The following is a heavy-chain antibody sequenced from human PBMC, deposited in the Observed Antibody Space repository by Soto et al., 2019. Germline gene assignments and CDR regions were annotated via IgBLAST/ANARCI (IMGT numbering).Heavy chain of an antibody. CDR1: GFTFSSYS. CDR2: ISSSSSTI. CDR3: ARGYCSSTSCLSYNWFDP. J-gene: IGHJ5*02. D-gene: IGHD2-2*01. V-gene: IGHV3-48*01. Sequence: GGSLRLSCGASGFTFSSYSMNWVRQAPGKGLEWVSYISSSSSTIYYADSVKGRFTISRDNAKNSLYLQMNSLRAEDTAVYYCARGYCSSTSCLSYNWFDPWGQGTLVTVSS.